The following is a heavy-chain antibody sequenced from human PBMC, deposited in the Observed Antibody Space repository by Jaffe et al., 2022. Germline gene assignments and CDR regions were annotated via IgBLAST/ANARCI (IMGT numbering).Heavy chain of an antibody. V-gene: IGHV3-30*02. Sequence: QVQLVESGGGVVQPGGSLRLSCAASGFTFSSYGMHWVRQAPGKGLEWVAFIRYDGSNKYYADSVKGRFTISRDNSKNTLYLQMNSLRAEDTAVYYCANQLCSGGSCYNYYYYYMDVWGKGTTVTVSS. CDR2: IRYDGSNK. CDR1: GFTFSSYG. D-gene: IGHD2-15*01. J-gene: IGHJ6*03. CDR3: ANQLCSGGSCYNYYYYYMDV.